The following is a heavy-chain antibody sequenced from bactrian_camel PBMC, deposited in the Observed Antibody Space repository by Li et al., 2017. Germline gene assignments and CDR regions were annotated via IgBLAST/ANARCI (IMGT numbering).Heavy chain of an antibody. D-gene: IGHD4*01. V-gene: IGHV3S9*01. Sequence: HVQLVESGGGSGGSVQSGGSLRLSCKVSGNKFSRYAMAWFRQVPGKEREGVAAIDSDGSTYYADSVRGRFTISRDNAKNTVHLQLNSLKTEDMAMYYCARLDGSYYDVYGGLTWWGQGTQVTVS. CDR3: ARLDGSYYDVYGGLTW. CDR2: IDSDGST. CDR1: GNKFSRYA. J-gene: IGHJ4*01.